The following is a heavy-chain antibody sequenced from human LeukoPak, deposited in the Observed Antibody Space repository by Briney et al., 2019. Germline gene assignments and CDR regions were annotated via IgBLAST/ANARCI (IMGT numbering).Heavy chain of an antibody. D-gene: IGHD6-19*01. CDR3: AKEAVAGAIDY. CDR1: GFTFDDYA. CDR2: ISWNSGSI. V-gene: IGHV3-9*01. J-gene: IGHJ4*02. Sequence: GGSLRLSCAASGFTFDDYAMHWVRQAPGEVLGWVWGISWNSGSIGYADSVKGRFTISRDNAKNSLYLQMNSLRAEDTALYYCAKEAVAGAIDYWGQGTLVTVS.